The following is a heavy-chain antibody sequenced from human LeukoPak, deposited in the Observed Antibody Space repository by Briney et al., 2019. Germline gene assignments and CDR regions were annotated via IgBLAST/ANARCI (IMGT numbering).Heavy chain of an antibody. CDR1: GFTVSSNY. V-gene: IGHV3-53*01. Sequence: GGSLRLSCAASGFTVSSNYMSWVRQAPGKGLEWVSVIYSGGSTYYADSVEGRFTISRDNSKNTLYLQMNSLRAEDTAVYYCARERVTIFGVVIIRSYYFDYWGQGTLVTVSS. CDR3: ARERVTIFGVVIIRSYYFDY. CDR2: IYSGGST. D-gene: IGHD3-3*01. J-gene: IGHJ4*02.